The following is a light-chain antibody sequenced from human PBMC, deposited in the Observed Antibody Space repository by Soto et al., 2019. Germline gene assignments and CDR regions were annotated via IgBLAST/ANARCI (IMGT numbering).Light chain of an antibody. CDR1: QSISSN. Sequence: EIGRTQSPATLSVSPGERATLSCRASQSISSNLAWYQQKNGQTPRLLIYGASTRAAGIPARFSGSGSGTEFTLTISSLQSEDFAVYYCHQYNNWPPFSFGPGTKVDIK. J-gene: IGKJ3*01. V-gene: IGKV3-15*01. CDR2: GAS. CDR3: HQYNNWPPFS.